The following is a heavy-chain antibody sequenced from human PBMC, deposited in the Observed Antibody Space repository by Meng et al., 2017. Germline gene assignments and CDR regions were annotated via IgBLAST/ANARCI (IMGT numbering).Heavy chain of an antibody. J-gene: IGHJ4*02. Sequence: VHVVLSGDGGGTGGAAVQVSLHFSGSVFTSYTMHWVRQGRGQRLEWMGWFTAGNDSTEYSHNVQGRVPITSVTTASTAYMELLNLIPKAADVDDCAGAGFGGNYKSIDYWGQGTLVTVSS. CDR1: GSVFTSYT. CDR3: AGAGFGGNYKSIDY. CDR2: FTAGNDST. D-gene: IGHD1-26*01. V-gene: IGHV1-3*01.